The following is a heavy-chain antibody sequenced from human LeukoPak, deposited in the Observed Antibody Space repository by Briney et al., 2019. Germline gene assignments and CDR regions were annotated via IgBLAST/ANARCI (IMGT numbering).Heavy chain of an antibody. V-gene: IGHV5-51*01. Sequence: GESLKISCKGSGYSFTSYWIGWVRQMPGKGLEWMGIIYPGDSDTRNSPSFQGQVTISADKSISTAYLQWSSLTASDTAMYYCARSSHYYYGSGPLHAYYFDYWGQGTLVTVSS. J-gene: IGHJ4*02. CDR1: GYSFTSYW. D-gene: IGHD3-10*01. CDR2: IYPGDSDT. CDR3: ARSSHYYYGSGPLHAYYFDY.